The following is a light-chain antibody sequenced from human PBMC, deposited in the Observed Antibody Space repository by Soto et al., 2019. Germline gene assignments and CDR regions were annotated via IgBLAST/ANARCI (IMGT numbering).Light chain of an antibody. CDR1: QSISDT. V-gene: IGKV3-15*01. CDR2: VAS. J-gene: IGKJ1*01. Sequence: EIVMTQSPATLSVSPGGRATLSCRASQSISDTLAWYQQKPGQAPRLLIYVASTRATGFPARFSGSGSGTDFTLTISSLQSEDFAVYYCQQYNNWPWTFGQGTKVEIK. CDR3: QQYNNWPWT.